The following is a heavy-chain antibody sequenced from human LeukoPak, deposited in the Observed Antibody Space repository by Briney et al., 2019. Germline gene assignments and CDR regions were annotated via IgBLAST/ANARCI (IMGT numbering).Heavy chain of an antibody. CDR2: IIPIFGTA. J-gene: IGHJ4*02. CDR1: GGTFSSYA. D-gene: IGHD3-22*01. CDR3: ASASRYYYDSSGYYSERG. Sequence: GASVKVSCKASGGTFSSYAISWVRQAPGQGLEWMGRIIPIFGTANYAQKFQGRVTITADKFTSTAYMELSSLRSEDTAVYYCASASRYYYDSSGYYSERGWGQGTLVTVSS. V-gene: IGHV1-69*06.